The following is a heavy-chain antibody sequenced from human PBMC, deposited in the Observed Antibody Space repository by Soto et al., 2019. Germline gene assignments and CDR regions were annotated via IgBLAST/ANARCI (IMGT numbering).Heavy chain of an antibody. D-gene: IGHD5-18*01. CDR3: ARDLSSSSGYSYGYVPDY. CDR2: INPSGGST. J-gene: IGHJ4*02. Sequence: ASVKVSCKASGYTFTSYYMRWVRQAPGQGLEWMGIINPSGGSTSYAQKFQGRVTMTRDTSTSTVYMELSSLRSEDTAVYYCARDLSSSSGYSYGYVPDYWGQGTLVTVSS. V-gene: IGHV1-46*01. CDR1: GYTFTSYY.